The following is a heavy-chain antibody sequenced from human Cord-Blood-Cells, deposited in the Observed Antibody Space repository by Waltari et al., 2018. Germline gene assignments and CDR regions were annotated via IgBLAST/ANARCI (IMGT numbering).Heavy chain of an antibody. J-gene: IGHJ4*02. CDR1: GFTFSSYS. CDR2: ISSSSSYI. CDR3: ARDTYSSGWYDY. D-gene: IGHD6-19*01. Sequence: EVQLVESGGGLVKPGGSLRLSCAASGFTFSSYSMNWLRQAPGKGLEWVSSISSSSSYIYYADSVKGRFTISRDNAKNSLYLQMNSLRAEDTAVYYCARDTYSSGWYDYWGQGTLVTVSS. V-gene: IGHV3-21*01.